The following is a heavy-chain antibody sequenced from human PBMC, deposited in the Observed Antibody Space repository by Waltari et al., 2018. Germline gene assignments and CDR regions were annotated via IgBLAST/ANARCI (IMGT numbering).Heavy chain of an antibody. J-gene: IGHJ3*02. CDR3: AKDTRAYSNYAFDI. V-gene: IGHV3-43D*04. CDR2: ISWDGGST. Sequence: EVQLVESGGVVVQPGGSLRLSCAASGFTFDDYAMHWVRQAPGKGLEWVSLISWDGGSTYYADSVKGRFTISRDNSKNSLYLQMNSLRAEDMALYYCAKDTRAYSNYAFDIWGQGTMVTVSS. D-gene: IGHD4-4*01. CDR1: GFTFDDYA.